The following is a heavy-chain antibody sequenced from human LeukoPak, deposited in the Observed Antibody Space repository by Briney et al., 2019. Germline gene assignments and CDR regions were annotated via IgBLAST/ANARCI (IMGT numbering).Heavy chain of an antibody. CDR2: IIPIFDTA. CDR3: ARELDTYYYDSSGSPGAFDI. J-gene: IGHJ3*02. CDR1: GGTFISYA. D-gene: IGHD3-22*01. Sequence: ASVKVSCKAFGGTFISYAISWVRQAPGQGLEWMGGIIPIFDTANYAQKFQGRVTITADDSTSTAYMELSSLRSEDTAVYYCARELDTYYYDSSGSPGAFDIWGQGTMVTVSS. V-gene: IGHV1-69*13.